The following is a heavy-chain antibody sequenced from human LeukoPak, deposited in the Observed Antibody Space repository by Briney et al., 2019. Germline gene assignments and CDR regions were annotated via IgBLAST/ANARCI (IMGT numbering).Heavy chain of an antibody. CDR2: IGTAGDT. CDR1: GFTFSSHD. Sequence: GGSLRLSCAASGFTFSSHDMHWVRHATGKGLEWVSTIGTAGDTYYPGSVKGRFTISRENAKNSLYLQMNILKAGGTAVYYCARGGPGYYLDYWGQGTLVTVSP. J-gene: IGHJ4*02. V-gene: IGHV3-13*01. CDR3: ARGGPGYYLDY.